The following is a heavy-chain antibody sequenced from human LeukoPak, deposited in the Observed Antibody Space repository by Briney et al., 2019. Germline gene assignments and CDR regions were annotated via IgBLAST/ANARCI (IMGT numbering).Heavy chain of an antibody. CDR1: GFTFSSYW. J-gene: IGHJ3*02. Sequence: GGSLRLSCAASGFTFSSYWMNWVRQAPGKGLEWVANIKQDGSERYYVDSVKGRFTISRDNAKKSLYLQMNSLRVEDTAVYFCARKCSGGSCYGGFDIWGQGTMVTVSS. V-gene: IGHV3-7*01. D-gene: IGHD2-15*01. CDR2: IKQDGSER. CDR3: ARKCSGGSCYGGFDI.